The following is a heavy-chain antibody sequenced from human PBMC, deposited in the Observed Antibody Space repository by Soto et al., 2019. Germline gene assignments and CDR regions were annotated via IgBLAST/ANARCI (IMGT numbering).Heavy chain of an antibody. D-gene: IGHD5-18*01. CDR1: GGSVTSDEDY. CDR2: ISNSGST. V-gene: IGHV4-30-4*01. CDR3: ATESGSTYGYFDY. J-gene: IGHJ4*02. Sequence: SETLCLTWTVSGGSVTSDEDYWSWIRQSPGKGLEWIGYISNSGSTGYNPSLKTRLSMSVDRSKNQFTLRLTSVTAADTAVYFCATESGSTYGYFDYWGQGTQVTVSS.